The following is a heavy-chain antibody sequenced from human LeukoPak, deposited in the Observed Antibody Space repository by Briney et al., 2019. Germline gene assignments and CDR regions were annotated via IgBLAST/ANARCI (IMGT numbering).Heavy chain of an antibody. Sequence: ASVKVSCKASGYTFTSCYVHWVRLAPGQGLEWMGLINPNDGGTSYAQKFQGRVTMTRDMSTSTVYMEVSSLRSGDTAVYYCARDLGSGWYYFDSWGQGTLVTVSS. CDR3: ARDLGSGWYYFDS. D-gene: IGHD6-19*01. V-gene: IGHV1-46*01. CDR2: INPNDGGT. J-gene: IGHJ4*02. CDR1: GYTFTSCY.